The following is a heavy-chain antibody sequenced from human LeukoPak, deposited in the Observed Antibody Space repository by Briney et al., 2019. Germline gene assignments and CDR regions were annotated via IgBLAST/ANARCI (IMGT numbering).Heavy chain of an antibody. V-gene: IGHV3-15*01. J-gene: IGHJ4*02. D-gene: IGHD2-21*01. CDR1: GLTVNNAW. CDR3: FTGGHCFAD. Sequence: GGSLRLSCAASGLTVNNAWMSWVRQAPGKGPEWLGRIKDRADGGKTAYAEPVQGRFTISRDDSENTLFVQMNRLNTEDTGFYYCFTGGHCFADWGQETLVTISS. CDR2: IKDRADGGKT.